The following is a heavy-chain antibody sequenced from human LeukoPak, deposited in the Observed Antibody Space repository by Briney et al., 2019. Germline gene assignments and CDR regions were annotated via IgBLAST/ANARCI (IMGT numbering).Heavy chain of an antibody. J-gene: IGHJ5*02. CDR1: GGSIRSSYYY. CDR3: ARRLTQYDCFDP. D-gene: IGHD2-2*01. Sequence: DPSETLSLTCTVSGGSIRSSYYYWGWIRQPPGKGLEWIGSIYDSGSTYYNPSLKSRVTISVDTSKNQFSLHLNSVTPEDTAVYYCARRLTQYDCFDPWGQGILVTVSS. CDR2: IYDSGST. V-gene: IGHV4-39*01.